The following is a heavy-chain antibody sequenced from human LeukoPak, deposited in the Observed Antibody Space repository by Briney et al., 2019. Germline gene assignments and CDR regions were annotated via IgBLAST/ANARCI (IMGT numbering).Heavy chain of an antibody. CDR1: GYTFTSYY. Sequence: ASVKVSCKASGYTFTSYYMHWVRQATGQGLEWMGWMNPNSGNTGYAQKFQGRVTITRNTSISTAYMELSSLRSEDTAVYYCARGAAATAATYYWGQGTLVTVSS. CDR3: ARGAAATAATYY. V-gene: IGHV1-8*03. D-gene: IGHD2-15*01. J-gene: IGHJ4*02. CDR2: MNPNSGNT.